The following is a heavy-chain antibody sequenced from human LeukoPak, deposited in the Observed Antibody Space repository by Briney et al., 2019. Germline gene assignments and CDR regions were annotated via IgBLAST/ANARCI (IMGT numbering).Heavy chain of an antibody. CDR1: GFTFSNYW. D-gene: IGHD2/OR15-2a*01. CDR3: AKDSAKKYDDY. J-gene: IGHJ4*02. V-gene: IGHV3-74*01. CDR2: INSDARST. Sequence: GGSLRLSCAASGFTFSNYWMHWVRQAPGKGLVWVSRINSDARSTSYADSVKGRFTISRDNSKNTLFLQMNSLRAEDTAVYYCAKDSAKKYDDYWGQGTLVTVSS.